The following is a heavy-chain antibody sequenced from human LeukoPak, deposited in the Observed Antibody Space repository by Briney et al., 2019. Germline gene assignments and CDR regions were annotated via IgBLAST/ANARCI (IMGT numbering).Heavy chain of an antibody. J-gene: IGHJ4*02. CDR1: GFTFSSYA. D-gene: IGHD3-10*01. CDR3: TTDQVVRGVTNDY. Sequence: GGSLRLSCAASGFTFSSYAMSWVRQAPGKGLEWVSAISGSGGSTYYADSVKGRFTISRDNSKNTLYLQMNSLQTEDTAVYYCTTDQVVRGVTNDYWGQGTPVTVSS. V-gene: IGHV3-23*01. CDR2: ISGSGGST.